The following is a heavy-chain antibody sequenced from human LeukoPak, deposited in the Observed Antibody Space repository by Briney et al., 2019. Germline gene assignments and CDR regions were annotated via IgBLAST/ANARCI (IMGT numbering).Heavy chain of an antibody. J-gene: IGHJ1*01. CDR2: IYYSGTT. CDR1: GGSISSYY. CDR3: AGQGIAARGPEYFQH. V-gene: IGHV4-59*08. D-gene: IGHD6-6*01. Sequence: KPSETLSLTCTVSGGSISSYYWSWIRQPPGKGLEWIGYIYYSGTTNYNTSLKSRLTISVDTSKNQFSLKLSSVTAADTAVYYCAGQGIAARGPEYFQHWGQGTLVTVSS.